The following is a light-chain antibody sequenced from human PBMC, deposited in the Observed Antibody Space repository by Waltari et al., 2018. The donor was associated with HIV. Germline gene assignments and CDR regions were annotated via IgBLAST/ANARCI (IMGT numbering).Light chain of an antibody. Sequence: EIVLTQSPATLSVSPGESVTLSCRASQSINYNLAWYQQKPGQAPRLLIYGASTRATIIPVRFSGSGSGTEFTLTISDLQPEDFAVYYCQQYNYWPPYTFGQGTKLEI. CDR2: GAS. J-gene: IGKJ2*01. CDR3: QQYNYWPPYT. V-gene: IGKV3-15*01. CDR1: QSINYN.